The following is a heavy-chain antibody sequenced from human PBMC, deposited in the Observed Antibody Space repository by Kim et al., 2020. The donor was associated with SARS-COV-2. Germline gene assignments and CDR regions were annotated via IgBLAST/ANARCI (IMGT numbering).Heavy chain of an antibody. CDR1: GFTFSSYA. D-gene: IGHD2-15*01. CDR2: ISSNGGST. CDR3: VKSPHRYCSGGSCYLGLSNNFGS. V-gene: IGHV3-64D*09. J-gene: IGHJ4*02. Sequence: GGSLRLSCSASGFTFSSYAMHWVRQAPGKGLEYVSAISSNGGSTYYADSVKGRFTISRDNSKNTLYLQMSSLRAEDTAVYYCVKSPHRYCSGGSCYLGLSNNFGSWGQGTLVTVSS.